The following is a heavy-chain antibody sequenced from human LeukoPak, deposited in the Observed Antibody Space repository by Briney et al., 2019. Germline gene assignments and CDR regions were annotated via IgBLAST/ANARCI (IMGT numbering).Heavy chain of an antibody. D-gene: IGHD6-6*01. J-gene: IGHJ4*02. Sequence: GGSLRLSCAASGFTLSSYGMHWVRQAPGKGLEWVSAISGSGGSTYYADSVKGRFTISRDNSKNTLYLQMNSLRAEDTAVYYCAKYRTARPPRGYFDYWGQGTLVTVSS. V-gene: IGHV3-23*01. CDR1: GFTLSSYG. CDR3: AKYRTARPPRGYFDY. CDR2: ISGSGGST.